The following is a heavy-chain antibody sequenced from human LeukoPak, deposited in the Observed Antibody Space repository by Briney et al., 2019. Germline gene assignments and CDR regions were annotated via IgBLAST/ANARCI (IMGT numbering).Heavy chain of an antibody. CDR3: AAEFGTSIADY. CDR2: IYYSGST. J-gene: IGHJ4*02. CDR1: GGAISSTAYY. V-gene: IGHV4-39*07. D-gene: IGHD2-21*01. Sequence: KPSETLSLTCNVSGGAISSTAYYWGWIRQPPGKGLEGIGSIYYSGSTYYNPSLNSRVTISVDTSKNQFSLRLNSVTAADTAVYYCAAEFGTSIADYWGQGILVTVSS.